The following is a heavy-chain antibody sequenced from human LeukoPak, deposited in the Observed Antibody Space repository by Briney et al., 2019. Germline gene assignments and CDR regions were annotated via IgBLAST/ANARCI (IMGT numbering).Heavy chain of an antibody. J-gene: IGHJ3*01. Sequence: PGGSLRLSCAASGFTFSNYWMSWVRQGPGKGLEWVANIKADGSGTSYVDSVKGRFTISRDNAKNSLDLQVNSLRAEDTAVYYCARLVNGAFDVWGQGTMVIVSS. CDR2: IKADGSGT. V-gene: IGHV3-7*05. D-gene: IGHD3-9*01. CDR3: ARLVNGAFDV. CDR1: GFTFSNYW.